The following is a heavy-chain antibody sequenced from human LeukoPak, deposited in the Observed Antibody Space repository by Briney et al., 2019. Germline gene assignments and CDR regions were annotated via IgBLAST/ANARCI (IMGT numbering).Heavy chain of an antibody. V-gene: IGHV4-30-2*01. J-gene: IGHJ4*02. CDR1: GVTISSGDFS. CDR3: ARDLLWFGEAYFDY. CDR2: VYHSGRT. D-gene: IGHD3-10*01. Sequence: PSETLSLTCAASGVTISSGDFSWSCIRQPPGMGLEWVVYVYHSGRTYYNPSLKSRVSISIDRSKNQFSLKLSSVTAADTAVYYCARDLLWFGEAYFDYWGQGTLVTVSS.